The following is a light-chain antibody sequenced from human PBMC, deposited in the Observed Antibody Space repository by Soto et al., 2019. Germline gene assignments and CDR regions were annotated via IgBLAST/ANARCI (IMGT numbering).Light chain of an antibody. V-gene: IGKV1-12*01. Sequence: DIQMTQSPSTLSASVGDTVTVTCRASQSVSGWLAWYQQKPGKAPKLLIYAASSLQSGVPSRFSGSGSGTDFTLTISSLQPEDFATYYYQQANSFPITFGQGTRLEIK. CDR1: QSVSGW. CDR2: AAS. J-gene: IGKJ5*01. CDR3: QQANSFPIT.